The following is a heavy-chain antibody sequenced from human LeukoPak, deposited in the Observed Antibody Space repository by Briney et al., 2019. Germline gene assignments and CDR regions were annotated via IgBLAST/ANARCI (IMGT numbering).Heavy chain of an antibody. CDR3: ARSVAVAEIDY. J-gene: IGHJ4*02. CDR1: GGSFSGYY. V-gene: IGHV4-34*01. D-gene: IGHD6-19*01. CDR2: INHSGST. Sequence: SETLSLTCAVYGGSFSGYYWSWIRQPPGKGLEWIGEINHSGSTNYNPSLKSRVTISVDTSKNRFSLKLSSVTAADTAVYYCARSVAVAEIDYWGQGTLVTVSS.